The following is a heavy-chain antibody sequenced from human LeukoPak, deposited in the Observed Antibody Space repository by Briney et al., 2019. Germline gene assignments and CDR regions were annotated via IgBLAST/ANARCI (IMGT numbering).Heavy chain of an antibody. Sequence: GGSLRLSCAASGFTFSSYGMHWVRQAPGKGLEWVAVISYDGSNKYYADSVKGRFTISRDNSKNTLYLQMNSLRAEDTAVYYFARRSESYSDYWGQGTLVAVSS. D-gene: IGHD1-26*01. CDR2: ISYDGSNK. CDR1: GFTFSSYG. CDR3: ARRSESYSDY. V-gene: IGHV3-30*03. J-gene: IGHJ4*02.